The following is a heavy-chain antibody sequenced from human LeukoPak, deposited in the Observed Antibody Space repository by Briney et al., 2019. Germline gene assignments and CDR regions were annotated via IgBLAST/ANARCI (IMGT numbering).Heavy chain of an antibody. Sequence: PGGSLRLSCVASGFTFSDHYMDWVRQAPGKGLEWVGRTRNIANSYTTEYAASVKGRFTISRDDSKNSLYLQMSSLKTDDTAVYYCARVALSLDIGSGYDDFFDIWGQGTKVTVSS. D-gene: IGHD3-22*01. CDR3: ARVALSLDIGSGYDDFFDI. V-gene: IGHV3-72*01. CDR1: GFTFSDHY. CDR2: TRNIANSYTT. J-gene: IGHJ3*02.